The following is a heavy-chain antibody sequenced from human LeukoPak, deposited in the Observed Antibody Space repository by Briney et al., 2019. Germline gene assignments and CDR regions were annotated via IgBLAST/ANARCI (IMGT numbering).Heavy chain of an antibody. D-gene: IGHD7-27*01. Sequence: GGSLRLSCAASGFTFSTYTMYWVRHPPGKRLEWVSIIGSSGGGIHYADSVKGRFTISRDNSKNALYLQTNSLRVEDTAVYYCAIDPNWGTHSWGQGVLVTVSS. J-gene: IGHJ4*02. CDR2: IGSSGGGI. CDR1: GFTFSTYT. CDR3: AIDPNWGTHS. V-gene: IGHV3-23*01.